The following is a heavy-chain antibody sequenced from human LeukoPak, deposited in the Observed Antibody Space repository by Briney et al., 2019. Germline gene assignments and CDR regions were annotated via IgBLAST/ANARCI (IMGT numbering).Heavy chain of an antibody. CDR1: GDSIRSTTYY. Sequence: PSETLSLTCTVSGDSIRSTTYYWGWIRQPPGRGLEWIGSIYNSGTTYYNPSLKSRITISVDTSKNQFSLKLSSATAADTAVYYCARPGYSSSLSTYFDSWGQGILVTVSS. CDR3: ARPGYSSSLSTYFDS. D-gene: IGHD6-19*01. J-gene: IGHJ4*02. CDR2: IYNSGTT. V-gene: IGHV4-39*01.